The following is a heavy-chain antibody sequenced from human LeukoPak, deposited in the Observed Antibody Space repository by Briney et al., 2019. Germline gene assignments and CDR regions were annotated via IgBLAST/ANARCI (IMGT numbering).Heavy chain of an antibody. CDR2: ISYDGSNK. J-gene: IGHJ3*02. V-gene: IGHV3-30*04. CDR1: GFTFSSYA. D-gene: IGHD4-17*01. Sequence: GGSLRLSCAASGFTFSSYAMHWVRQAPGKGLEWVAVISYDGSNKYYADSVKGRFTISRDNSKNTLYLQMNSLRAEDTAVYYCAREQKEELDYGDYPWGVDAFDIWGQGTMVTVSS. CDR3: AREQKEELDYGDYPWGVDAFDI.